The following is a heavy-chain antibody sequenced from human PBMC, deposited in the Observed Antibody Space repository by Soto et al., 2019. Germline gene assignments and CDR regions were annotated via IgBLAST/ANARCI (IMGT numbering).Heavy chain of an antibody. CDR1: GGSISSGDYY. J-gene: IGHJ4*02. V-gene: IGHV4-30-4*01. CDR3: ARSEATGLDH. Sequence: SETLSLTCAVSGGSISSGDYYWSWIRQPPGKGLEWIGYIYYSGSTYYNPSLKSRVTISVDTSKNQFSLKLSSVTAADTAVYYCARSEATGLDHWGQGTLVTVSS. D-gene: IGHD1-26*01. CDR2: IYYSGST.